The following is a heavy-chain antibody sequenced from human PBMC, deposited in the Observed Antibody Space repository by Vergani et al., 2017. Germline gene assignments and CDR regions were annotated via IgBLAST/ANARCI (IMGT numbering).Heavy chain of an antibody. CDR2: ISYDGSNK. V-gene: IGHV3-30-3*01. Sequence: QVQLVESGGGVVQPGRSLRLSCAASGFTFSSYAMHWVRQAPGKGLEWVAVISYDGSNKYYADSVKGRFTISRDNSKNTLYLQMNSLRAEDTAVYYCARNYRSWDYWGQGTLVTVSS. CDR1: GFTFSSYA. CDR3: ARNYRSWDY. D-gene: IGHD6-6*01. J-gene: IGHJ4*02.